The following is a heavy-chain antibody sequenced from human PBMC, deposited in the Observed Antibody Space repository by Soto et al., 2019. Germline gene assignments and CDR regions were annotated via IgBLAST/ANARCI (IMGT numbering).Heavy chain of an antibody. CDR3: ARGGRCSSTSCFPGYFDH. Sequence: PVESLTISCKGSGDSFTSYWIVWVLQMPGKGLEWMGIIYPGDSDTRYSPSFQGQVTISADKSISTAYLQWSSLKASDTAMYYCARGGRCSSTSCFPGYFDHWGQGTMVTVSS. D-gene: IGHD2-2*01. CDR2: IYPGDSDT. V-gene: IGHV5-51*01. J-gene: IGHJ4*02. CDR1: GDSFTSYW.